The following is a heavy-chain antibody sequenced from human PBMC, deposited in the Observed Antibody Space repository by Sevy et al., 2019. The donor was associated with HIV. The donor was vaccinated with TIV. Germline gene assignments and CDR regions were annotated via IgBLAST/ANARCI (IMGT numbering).Heavy chain of an antibody. CDR1: GFTFSSYS. V-gene: IGHV3-21*01. Sequence: GSLRLSCAASGFTFSSYSMNWVRQAPGKGLEWVSSISSSSSYIYYADSVKGRFTISRDNAKNSLYLQMNSLRAEDTAVYYCARDPQRGYSYGLHFDYWGQGTLVTVSS. CDR2: ISSSSSYI. J-gene: IGHJ4*02. D-gene: IGHD5-18*01. CDR3: ARDPQRGYSYGLHFDY.